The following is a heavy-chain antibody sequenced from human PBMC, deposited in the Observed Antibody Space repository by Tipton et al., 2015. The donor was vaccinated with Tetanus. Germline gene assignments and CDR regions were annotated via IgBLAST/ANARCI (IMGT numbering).Heavy chain of an antibody. J-gene: IGHJ4*02. CDR1: GGSISSSSYY. CDR2: IYYSGST. Sequence: TLSLTCTVSGGSISSSSYYWGWIRQPPGKGLEWIGYIYYSGSTNYNPSLKSRVTISVDTSKNKFSLKLSSVTAADTAVYYCARGSGSDWGQGTLLAVSS. CDR3: ARGSGSD. V-gene: IGHV4-61*05.